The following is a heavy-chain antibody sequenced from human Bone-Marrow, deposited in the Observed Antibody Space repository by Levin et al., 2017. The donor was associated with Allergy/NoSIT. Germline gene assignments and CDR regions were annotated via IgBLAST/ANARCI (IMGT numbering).Heavy chain of an antibody. D-gene: IGHD5-24*01. CDR2: IYNSGST. V-gene: IGHV4-59*11. J-gene: IGHJ1*01. CDR1: GVSISDHY. Sequence: SETLSLTCSVSGVSISDHYRSWIRQPPGKALEWIGYIYNSGSTNYNPSLKSRVTISADTSKNEFSLDLTSVTAADTAVYFFVTGRGWLIDYWGQGTLVPVSS. CDR3: VTGRGWLIDY.